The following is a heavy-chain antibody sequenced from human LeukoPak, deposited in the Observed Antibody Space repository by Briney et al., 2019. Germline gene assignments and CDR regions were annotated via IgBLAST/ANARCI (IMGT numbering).Heavy chain of an antibody. J-gene: IGHJ4*02. CDR2: IIPILGIA. CDR3: ARDLGTTVVPHDY. V-gene: IGHV1-69*04. D-gene: IGHD4-23*01. CDR1: GGTFSSYA. Sequence: GASVKVSCKASGGTFSSYAISWVRQAPGQGLEWVGRIIPILGIANYAQKFQGRVTITADKSTSTGYMELSSLRSEDTAVYYCARDLGTTVVPHDYWGQGTLVTVSS.